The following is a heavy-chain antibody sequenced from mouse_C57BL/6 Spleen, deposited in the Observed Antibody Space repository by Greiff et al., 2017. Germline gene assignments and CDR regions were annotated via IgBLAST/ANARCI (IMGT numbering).Heavy chain of an antibody. CDR1: GYTFTSYW. CDR3: ARWGHYYGSSYEDY. J-gene: IGHJ2*01. CDR2: IYPGSGST. Sequence: QVQLKQSGAELVKPGASVKMSCKASGYTFTSYWITWVKQRPGQGLEWIGDIYPGSGSTNYNEKFKSKATLTVDTSSSTAYMQLSSLTSEDSAVYYCARWGHYYGSSYEDYWGQGTTLTVSS. V-gene: IGHV1-55*01. D-gene: IGHD1-1*01.